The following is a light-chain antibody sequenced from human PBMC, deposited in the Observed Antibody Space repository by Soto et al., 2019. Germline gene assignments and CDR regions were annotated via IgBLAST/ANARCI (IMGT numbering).Light chain of an antibody. V-gene: IGLV1-40*01. CDR2: GDR. Sequence: QSVLTQPPSVSGAPGQRVTISCTGSSSNIGAGYEVYWYQQLPGTAPKLLIYGDRYRPSGVPDRFSGSKSGTSVSLAITGLQAEDEADYHCQSYDSSLSGMVFGGGTKVTVL. CDR1: SSNIGAGYE. CDR3: QSYDSSLSGMV. J-gene: IGLJ3*02.